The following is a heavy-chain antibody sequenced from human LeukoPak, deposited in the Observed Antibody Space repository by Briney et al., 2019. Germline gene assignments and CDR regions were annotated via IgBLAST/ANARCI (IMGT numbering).Heavy chain of an antibody. J-gene: IGHJ6*03. CDR1: GGSISSGSYY. CDR3: ARDRAGYNWGYYYYMDV. D-gene: IGHD5-24*01. V-gene: IGHV4-61*02. Sequence: PSETLSLTCTVSGGSISSGSYYWSWIRQPAGKGLEWIGRIYTSGSTNYNPSLKSRVTISVDTSKNQFSLKLSSVTAADTAVYYCARDRAGYNWGYYYYMDVWGKGTTVTVSS. CDR2: IYTSGST.